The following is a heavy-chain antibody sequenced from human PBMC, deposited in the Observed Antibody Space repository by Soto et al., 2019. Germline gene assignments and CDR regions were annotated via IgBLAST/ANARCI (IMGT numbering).Heavy chain of an antibody. V-gene: IGHV1-69*02. J-gene: IGHJ4*02. D-gene: IGHD2-21*02. CDR2: IIPILGIV. CDR1: GGTFSSYT. Sequence: QVQLVQSGAEVKKPGSSVKVSCKASGGTFSSYTISWVRQAPGQGLEWMGRIIPILGIVNYAQKFQGRVTITADKSTSTAYMELSSLRSEDTAVYYCARTIEVTTLLGDYWGQGTLVTVSS. CDR3: ARTIEVTTLLGDY.